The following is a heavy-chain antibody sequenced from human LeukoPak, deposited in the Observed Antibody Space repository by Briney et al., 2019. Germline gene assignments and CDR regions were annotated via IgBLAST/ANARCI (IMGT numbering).Heavy chain of an antibody. CDR3: ASPTLEGFDAFDI. J-gene: IGHJ3*02. Sequence: ASVKVSCEASGYTFTGYYMHWVRQAPGQGLEWMGIINPSGGSTSYAQKFQGRVTMTRDTSTSTVYMELSSLRSEDTAVYYCASPTLEGFDAFDIWGQGTMVTVSS. CDR2: INPSGGST. CDR1: GYTFTGYY. V-gene: IGHV1-46*01.